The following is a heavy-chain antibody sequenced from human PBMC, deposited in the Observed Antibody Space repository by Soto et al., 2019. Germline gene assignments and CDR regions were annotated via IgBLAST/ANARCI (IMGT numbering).Heavy chain of an antibody. V-gene: IGHV3-74*01. Sequence: GGALRLSCAGSGFTFNNYWMHWVRQAPGKGLVWVSRFNSDASSTSYADYVKGRPTISRDNSKNTVYLQMNSLRAEDTAFYYCAKDSISDRETFNFDSWGQGTLVTVSS. CDR1: GFTFNNYW. CDR2: FNSDASST. CDR3: AKDSISDRETFNFDS. J-gene: IGHJ4*02. D-gene: IGHD1-26*01.